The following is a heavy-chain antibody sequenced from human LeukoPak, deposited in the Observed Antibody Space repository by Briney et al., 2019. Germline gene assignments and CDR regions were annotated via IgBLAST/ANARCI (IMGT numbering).Heavy chain of an antibody. V-gene: IGHV4-39*01. J-gene: IGHJ5*02. CDR2: IYHSGTT. CDR1: GGSISKCNYY. CDR3: ARPIVGATRGFDP. Sequence: LSLTCTVSGGSISKCNYYWGWVPQPPGKGLQWVGSIYHSGTTYHNPSLKSRVTISVDTSKNQFSLKLSSVTAADTAVYYCARPIVGATRGFDPCGQGTLVTVSS. D-gene: IGHD1-26*01.